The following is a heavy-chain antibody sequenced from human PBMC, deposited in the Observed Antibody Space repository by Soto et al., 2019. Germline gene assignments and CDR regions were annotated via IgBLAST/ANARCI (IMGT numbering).Heavy chain of an antibody. CDR2: INTSGNT. D-gene: IGHD1-7*01. J-gene: IGHJ4*01. V-gene: IGHV4-4*07. CDR3: ARESGDNWDYEAY. CDR1: GGSITSYR. Sequence: SETLSLTCKVSGGSITSYRWSWIRQSAGKGLEWIGRINTSGNTHYNPSLKSRVTVSIDTSQNQFFLTVTSVTAADSAVYYCARESGDNWDYEAYWG.